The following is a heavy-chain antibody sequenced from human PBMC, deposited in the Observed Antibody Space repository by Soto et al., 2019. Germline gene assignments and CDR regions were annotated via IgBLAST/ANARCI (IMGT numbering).Heavy chain of an antibody. D-gene: IGHD3-16*01. CDR2: VSNSGSST. J-gene: IGHJ5*02. CDR1: GFTFSYSA. Sequence: EVQLLESGGGLVQPGGSLRLACAASGFTFSYSAMTWVRQAPGKGLEWVSAVSNSGSSTYYADSVKGRFTISRDNSKNTLYLQMNSLRAEDTAVYHCAKGGGSNWFDPWGQGTLVTVSS. V-gene: IGHV3-23*01. CDR3: AKGGGSNWFDP.